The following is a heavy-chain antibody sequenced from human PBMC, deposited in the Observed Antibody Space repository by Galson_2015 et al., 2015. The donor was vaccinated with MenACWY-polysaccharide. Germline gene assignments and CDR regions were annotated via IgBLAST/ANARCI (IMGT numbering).Heavy chain of an antibody. CDR2: IYHSGST. CDR1: DYSIRSGYF. Sequence: SETLSLTCAVSDYSIRSGYFWGWIRQPPGKGLEWIGSIYHSGSTYYNPSLKSRVTISVDTSKNQFSLKLSSVTAADTAVYCCARVEKYSGSYYILHWGQGTLVTVSS. V-gene: IGHV4-38-2*01. CDR3: ARVEKYSGSYYILH. D-gene: IGHD1-26*01. J-gene: IGHJ4*02.